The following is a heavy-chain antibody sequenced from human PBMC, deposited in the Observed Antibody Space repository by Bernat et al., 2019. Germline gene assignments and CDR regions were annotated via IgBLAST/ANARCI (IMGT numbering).Heavy chain of an antibody. CDR2: INHSGST. V-gene: IGHV4-34*01. CDR3: AGGGAKGYAN. J-gene: IGHJ4*02. CDR1: GGSFSGYY. D-gene: IGHD5-12*01. Sequence: QVQLQQWGAGLLKPSETLSLTCAVYGGSFSGYYWSWIRQPPGKGLEWIGEINHSGSTNYNPSLKSRVTISVDTSKNQFSLKLSSVTAADTAGYYCAGGGAKGYANWGQGTLVTVSS.